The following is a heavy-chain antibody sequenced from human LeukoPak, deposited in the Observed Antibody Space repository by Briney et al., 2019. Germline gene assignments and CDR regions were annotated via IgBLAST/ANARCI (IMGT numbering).Heavy chain of an antibody. J-gene: IGHJ5*02. CDR2: TYYSGST. V-gene: IGHV4-31*03. CDR1: GGSISSGGYF. D-gene: IGHD4-17*01. Sequence: SETLSLTCTVSGGSISSGGYFWSWIRQYPGKGLEWIGYTYYSGSTDYSPSLRSRHTISLDTSKNQFSLKLTSVTAADTAVYYCARDLSTVTASAWFDPWGQGTLVTVSS. CDR3: ARDLSTVTASAWFDP.